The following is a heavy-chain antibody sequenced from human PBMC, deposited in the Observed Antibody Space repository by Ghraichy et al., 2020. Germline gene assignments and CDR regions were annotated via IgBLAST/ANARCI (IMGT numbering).Heavy chain of an antibody. Sequence: GGSLRLSCAASGFTFSSYGMHWVRQAPGKGLEWVTTIWYDGSNIYYADSVKGRFTISRDNSKNTLYLQMDSLRAEDTAVYYCARERGSGTSYNVGLLLWGQGTLVTVSS. CDR3: ARERGSGTSYNVGLLL. CDR1: GFTFSSYG. D-gene: IGHD3-10*01. CDR2: IWYDGSNI. V-gene: IGHV3-33*01. J-gene: IGHJ4*02.